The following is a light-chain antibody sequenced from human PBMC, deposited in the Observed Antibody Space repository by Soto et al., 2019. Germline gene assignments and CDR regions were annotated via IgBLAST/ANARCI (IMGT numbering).Light chain of an antibody. CDR3: QQSNDWPLT. V-gene: IGKV3-15*01. J-gene: IGKJ4*01. CDR2: GTS. CDR1: QSIHSY. Sequence: EIVMTQSPATLSVSPGERATLSCRASQSIHSYLAWYQQKPGQAPRLLIYGTSTRATGIPARFSGSGSGTEFTLTISSLQSEDFSVYYCQQSNDWPLTFGGGTKVEIK.